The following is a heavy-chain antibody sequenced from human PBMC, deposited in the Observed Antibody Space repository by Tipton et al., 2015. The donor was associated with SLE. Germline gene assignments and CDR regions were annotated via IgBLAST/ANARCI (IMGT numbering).Heavy chain of an antibody. CDR3: ARLIAARLPFDY. J-gene: IGHJ4*02. CDR1: GYTFTSYY. CDR2: INPSGGST. Sequence: QVQLVQSGAEVKKPGASVKVSCKASGYTFTSYYMHWVRQAPGQGLEWMGIINPSGGSTSYAQKFQGRVTMTRDTSTSTVYMELSSLRSEDPAVYYCARLIAARLPFDYWDQGTLVTVSS. D-gene: IGHD6-6*01. V-gene: IGHV1-46*01.